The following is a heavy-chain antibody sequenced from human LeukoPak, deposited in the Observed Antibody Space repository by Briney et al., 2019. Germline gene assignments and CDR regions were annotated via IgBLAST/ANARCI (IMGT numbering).Heavy chain of an antibody. Sequence: PSETLSLTCTVSGGSISSYYWSWIRQPPGKGLEWIGYIYYSGSTNYNPSLKSRVTISVDTSKNQFSLKLSSVTAADTAVYYCARHNSRYYYYYYYMDVWGKGTTVTVSS. CDR2: IYYSGST. CDR3: ARHNSRYYYYYYYMDV. D-gene: IGHD6-13*01. CDR1: GGSISSYY. J-gene: IGHJ6*03. V-gene: IGHV4-59*01.